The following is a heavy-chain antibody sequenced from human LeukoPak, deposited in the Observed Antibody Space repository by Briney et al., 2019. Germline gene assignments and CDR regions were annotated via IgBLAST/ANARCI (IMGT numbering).Heavy chain of an antibody. D-gene: IGHD2-2*01. Sequence: GGSLRLSCAASGFTVSNNYMSWVRQAPGKGLEWVSFIYNTGDTYYADSVKGRFTISRDNSKNTLYLQMNSLGAEDTAVYYCARWYCSSNTCYYDYWGQGTLVTVSS. CDR3: ARWYCSSNTCYYDY. CDR1: GFTVSNNY. J-gene: IGHJ4*02. V-gene: IGHV3-53*01. CDR2: IYNTGDT.